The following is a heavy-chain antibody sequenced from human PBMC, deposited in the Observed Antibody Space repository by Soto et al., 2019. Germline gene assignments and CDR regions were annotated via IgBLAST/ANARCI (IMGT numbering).Heavy chain of an antibody. D-gene: IGHD4-17*01. CDR3: VRASTVTTRGSRNNWFDP. CDR2: IYYSGST. J-gene: IGHJ5*02. V-gene: IGHV4-59*08. Sequence: QVQLQESGPGLVKPSETLSLTCTVSGGSISSYYWSWIRQPPGKGLEWIGYIYYSGSTNYNPSLKSRVTISVDTSKNQFSLKLSSVTAADTAVYYCVRASTVTTRGSRNNWFDPWGQGTLVTVSS. CDR1: GGSISSYY.